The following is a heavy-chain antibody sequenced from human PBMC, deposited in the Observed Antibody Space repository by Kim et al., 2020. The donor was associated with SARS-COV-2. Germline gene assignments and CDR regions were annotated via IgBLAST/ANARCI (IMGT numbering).Heavy chain of an antibody. CDR1: GFTFSTYW. J-gene: IGHJ4*02. Sequence: GGSLRLSCAASGFTFSTYWMSWVRQAPGKGLEWVANIAHDGSEKYYVDSVKGRFTISRDNAKNSLYLQVNSLRADDTAVYYCATDMVHNSLDYWGQGTLVTVSS. V-gene: IGHV3-7*03. D-gene: IGHD3-10*01. CDR2: IAHDGSEK. CDR3: ATDMVHNSLDY.